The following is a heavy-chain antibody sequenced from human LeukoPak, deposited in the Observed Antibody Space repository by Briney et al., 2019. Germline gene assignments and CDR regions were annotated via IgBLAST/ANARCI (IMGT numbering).Heavy chain of an antibody. CDR3: AKDWGEYFDYVWGSFTSFDF. D-gene: IGHD3-16*01. Sequence: GGSLRLSCAASGFTFSSYGVSWVHQAPGKGLEWVSGISGSGHRTYYADSVKGRFTISRDNSKNTLYLQMNSLRAEDTAVYYCAKDWGEYFDYVWGSFTSFDFWGQGTLVTVSS. J-gene: IGHJ4*02. CDR1: GFTFSSYG. CDR2: ISGSGHRT. V-gene: IGHV3-23*01.